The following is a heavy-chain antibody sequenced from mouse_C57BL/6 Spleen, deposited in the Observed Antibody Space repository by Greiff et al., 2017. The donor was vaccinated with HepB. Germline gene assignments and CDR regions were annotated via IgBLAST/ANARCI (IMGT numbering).Heavy chain of an antibody. Sequence: QVQLQQPGAELVRPGSSVKLSCKASGYTFTSYWMHWVKQRPIQGLEWIGNIDPSDSETHYNQKFKDKDTLTVDKSYSTAYMQLSSLTSEDSAVYYCAKRMDLIYYDYDWGQGTLVTVSA. CDR3: AKRMDLIYYDYD. J-gene: IGHJ3*01. CDR1: GYTFTSYW. CDR2: IDPSDSET. D-gene: IGHD2-4*01. V-gene: IGHV1-52*01.